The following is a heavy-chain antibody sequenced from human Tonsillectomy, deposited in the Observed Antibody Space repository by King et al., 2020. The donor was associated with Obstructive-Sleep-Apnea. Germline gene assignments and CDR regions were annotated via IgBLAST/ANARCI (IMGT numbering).Heavy chain of an antibody. J-gene: IGHJ6*02. Sequence: QLVQSGPEVKKPGTSVKVSCKASGFTFTSSSLQWVRQARGQRLEWIGWIVVGSGNTNYAQKFQERVTITSDMSTSTAYMGLSSLRSEDTAVYYCAAITGPYGDPKYGMDVWGQGTTVTVSS. CDR3: AAITGPYGDPKYGMDV. V-gene: IGHV1-58*01. CDR1: GFTFTSSS. CDR2: IVVGSGNT. D-gene: IGHD4-17*01.